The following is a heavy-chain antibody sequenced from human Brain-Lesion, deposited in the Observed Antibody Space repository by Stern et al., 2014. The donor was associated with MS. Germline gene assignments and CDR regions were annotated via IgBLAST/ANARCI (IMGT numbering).Heavy chain of an antibody. J-gene: IGHJ4*02. CDR2: IHPSGSA. V-gene: IGHV4-61*02. CDR3: ASGYRIFDY. Sequence: QVQLVQSGPGLVKPSQTLSLTCTVSGGSISSGSDYWSCIRQPVGKGLEWIGRIHPSGSAFYTPSLKSRVTISTDTSMNHFSLELNSATAADTAIYYCASGYRIFDYWGQGILVTVSS. D-gene: IGHD5-18*01. CDR1: GGSISSGSDY.